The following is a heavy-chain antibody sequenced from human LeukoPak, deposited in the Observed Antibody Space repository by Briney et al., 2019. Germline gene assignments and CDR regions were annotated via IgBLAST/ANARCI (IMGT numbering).Heavy chain of an antibody. CDR3: ARAGYSGSYYFDY. CDR2: ISSSGSTI. CDR1: GFTFSNAW. Sequence: GGSLRLSCAASGFTFSNAWMSWIRQAPGKGLEWVSYISSSGSTIYYADSVKGRFTISRDNAKNSLYLQMNSLRAEDTAVYYCARAGYSGSYYFDYWGQGTLVTVSS. V-gene: IGHV3-11*04. J-gene: IGHJ4*02. D-gene: IGHD1-26*01.